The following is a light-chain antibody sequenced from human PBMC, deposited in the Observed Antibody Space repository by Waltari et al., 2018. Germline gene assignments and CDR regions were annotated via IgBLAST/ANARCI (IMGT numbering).Light chain of an antibody. CDR3: QQYYNYPRT. Sequence: DIQMTQSPSTLSASVGDRVTITCRSSQSIDTWLAWYQHKPGKAPKLLIYRASSLQSWVPSGFSGSGSGTEFTLTISSLQPDDFVTYYCQQYYNYPRTFGQGTKVEIK. V-gene: IGKV1-5*03. J-gene: IGKJ1*01. CDR1: QSIDTW. CDR2: RAS.